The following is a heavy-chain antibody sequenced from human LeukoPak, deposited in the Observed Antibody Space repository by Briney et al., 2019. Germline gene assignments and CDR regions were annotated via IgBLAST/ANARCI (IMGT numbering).Heavy chain of an antibody. D-gene: IGHD3-3*01. CDR3: ARGLRFLEWLLSPLDY. V-gene: IGHV3-30-3*01. J-gene: IGHJ4*02. CDR1: GFTFSNAW. CDR2: ISYDGSNK. Sequence: GGSLRLSCAASGFTFSNAWMSWVRQAPGKGLEWVAVISYDGSNKYYADSVKGRFTISRDNSKNTLYLQMNSLRAEDTAVYYCARGLRFLEWLLSPLDYWGQGTLVTVSS.